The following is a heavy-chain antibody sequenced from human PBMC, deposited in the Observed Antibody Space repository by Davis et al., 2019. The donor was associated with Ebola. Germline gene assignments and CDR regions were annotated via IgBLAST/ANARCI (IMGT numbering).Heavy chain of an antibody. CDR2: INPSGGST. Sequence: ASVKVSCKASGYTFTGYYLHWVRQAPGQGLEWMGIINPSGGSTSYAQKFQGRVTMTRDTSTSTVYMELSSLRSEDTAVYYCALLTGTTVDDIDYWGQGTLVTVSS. CDR3: ALLTGTTVDDIDY. V-gene: IGHV1-46*01. J-gene: IGHJ4*02. CDR1: GYTFTGYY. D-gene: IGHD1-14*01.